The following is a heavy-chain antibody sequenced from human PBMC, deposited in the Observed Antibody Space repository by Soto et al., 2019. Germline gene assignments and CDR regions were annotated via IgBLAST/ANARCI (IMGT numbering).Heavy chain of an antibody. CDR3: ARKKSSTISDWYFDL. J-gene: IGHJ2*01. CDR1: GFTFSSYG. V-gene: IGHV3-33*01. CDR2: IWYDGSNK. Sequence: QVQLVESGGGVVQPGRSLRLSCAASGFTFSSYGMHWVRQAPGKGLEWVAVIWYDGSNKYYADSVKGRFTISRDNSKNTLYLQMNSLRAEDTAVYYCARKKSSTISDWYFDLWGRGTLVTVSS. D-gene: IGHD3-3*01.